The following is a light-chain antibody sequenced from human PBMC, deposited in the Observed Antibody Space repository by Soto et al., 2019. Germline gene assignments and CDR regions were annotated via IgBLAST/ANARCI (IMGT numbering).Light chain of an antibody. CDR3: SSYAGGNNLV. Sequence: QSALTQPPSASGSPGQSVTISCTGTSSDVGGYNYVSWYQQHPGKAPKLMIYEVSKRPSGVPDRFSGSKSGNTASLTVSGLQAEDEADYYCSSYAGGNNLVFGGGTKLTFL. V-gene: IGLV2-8*01. CDR1: SSDVGGYNY. CDR2: EVS. J-gene: IGLJ2*01.